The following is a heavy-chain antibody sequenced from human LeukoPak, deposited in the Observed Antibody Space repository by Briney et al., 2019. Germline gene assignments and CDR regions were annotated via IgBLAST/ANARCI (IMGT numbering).Heavy chain of an antibody. CDR2: VNPNSGGT. V-gene: IGHV1-2*02. D-gene: IGHD4-23*01. CDR3: ATDSYGGNWSLGY. Sequence: ASVKVSCTASGFTFTGYYIHWVRQAPGQGLEWMGWVNPNSGGTNYAQMFQGRVTMTRDTSINTAYMELSGLRSDDTSVYYCATDSYGGNWSLGYWGQGTLVTVSS. J-gene: IGHJ4*02. CDR1: GFTFTGYY.